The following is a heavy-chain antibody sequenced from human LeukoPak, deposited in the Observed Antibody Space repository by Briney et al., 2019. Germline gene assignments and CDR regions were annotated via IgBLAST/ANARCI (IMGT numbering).Heavy chain of an antibody. V-gene: IGHV4-34*01. CDR3: ARARYWLVPEG. CDR2: INHSGST. J-gene: IGHJ4*02. CDR1: GGSFSGYY. D-gene: IGHD6-19*01. Sequence: SETLSLTCAAYGGSFSGYYWSWIRQPPGKGLEWIGEINHSGSTNYNPSLKSRVTISVDTSKNQFSLKLSSVTAADTAVYYCARARYWLVPEGWGQGTLVTVSS.